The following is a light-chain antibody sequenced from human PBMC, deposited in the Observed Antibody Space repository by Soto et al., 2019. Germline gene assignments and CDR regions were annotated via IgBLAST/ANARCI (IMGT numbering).Light chain of an antibody. CDR3: QQFGNSPPYT. Sequence: EIVLTQSPGTLSLSPGERATLSCRASQSVSSSYLAWYQQKPGQAPRLLIYGASSRATGIPDRSSGSGSGTDFTLSISRLEPEDFAVYYCQQFGNSPPYTFGQGTKLEIK. V-gene: IGKV3-20*01. CDR1: QSVSSSY. J-gene: IGKJ2*01. CDR2: GAS.